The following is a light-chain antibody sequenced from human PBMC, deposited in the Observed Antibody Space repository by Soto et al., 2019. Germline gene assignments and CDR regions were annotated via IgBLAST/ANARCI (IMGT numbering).Light chain of an antibody. CDR1: QNIGPW. J-gene: IGKJ4*01. V-gene: IGKV1-5*01. CDR3: QQYNSYVLT. CDR2: EGS. Sequence: DNQMTQSPSTLSALVGDRVTITCRASQNIGPWLAWYQQKPGKAHKLLIYEGSTLEGGVPSRFSGSGSGTEFTLTISSLQPDDFATYYCQQYNSYVLTFGGGTKVEIQ.